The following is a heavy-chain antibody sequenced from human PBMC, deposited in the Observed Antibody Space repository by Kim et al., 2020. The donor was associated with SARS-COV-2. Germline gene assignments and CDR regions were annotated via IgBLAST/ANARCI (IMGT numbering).Heavy chain of an antibody. CDR3: AKDIGQYSSSWWTLYYYYGMDG. Sequence: GGSLRLSCAASGFTFDDYAMHWVRQAPGKGLEWVSGICWNSGSIGYAASVKGRFTISRDNAKNSLYLQMNSLGAEDTALYYCAKDIGQYSSSWWTLYYYYGMDGWGQGTKVTVSS. CDR2: ICWNSGSI. D-gene: IGHD6-13*01. V-gene: IGHV3-9*01. CDR1: GFTFDDYA. J-gene: IGHJ6*02.